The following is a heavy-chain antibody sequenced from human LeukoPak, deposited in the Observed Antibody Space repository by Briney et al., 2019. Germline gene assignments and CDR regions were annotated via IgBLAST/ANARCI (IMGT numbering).Heavy chain of an antibody. CDR3: ARHFSIFHHCSSTSCYLRAPRDYYYYYMDV. J-gene: IGHJ6*03. CDR2: INHSGST. CDR1: GGSFSGYY. D-gene: IGHD2-2*01. V-gene: IGHV4-34*01. Sequence: ASETLSLTCAVYGGSFSGYYWSWIRQPPGKGLEWIGEINHSGSTNYNPSLKSRVTISVDTSKNQFSLKLSSVTAADTAVYYCARHFSIFHHCSSTSCYLRAPRDYYYYYMDVWGKGTTVTVSS.